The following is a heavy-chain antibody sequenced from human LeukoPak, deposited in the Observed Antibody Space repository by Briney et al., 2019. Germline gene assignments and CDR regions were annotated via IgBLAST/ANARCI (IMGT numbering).Heavy chain of an antibody. CDR1: GGSISSGDYY. J-gene: IGHJ4*02. V-gene: IGHV4-31*03. CDR3: ARMTGYYLDS. CDR2: IYYRGTT. Sequence: PSQALSLTCTVSGGSISSGDYYWSWIRQHPGKGPEWMGYIYYRGTTYYNPSLRSRIIMSVDTSKNQFSLKVSSVTAADTAVYYCARMTGYYLDSWGQGTVVTVSS. D-gene: IGHD3-9*01.